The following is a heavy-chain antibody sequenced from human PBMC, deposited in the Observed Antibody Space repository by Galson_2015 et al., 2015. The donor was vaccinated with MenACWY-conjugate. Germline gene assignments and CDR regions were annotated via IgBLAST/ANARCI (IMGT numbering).Heavy chain of an antibody. CDR2: INSDGSST. V-gene: IGHV3-74*01. CDR1: GFTFSSYW. D-gene: IGHD2-2*01. CDR3: AEYWSSASEYAGKGA. Sequence: SLRLSCAASGFTFSSYWMHWVRQAPGKGLVWVSRINSDGSSTSYADSVKGRFTISRDNAKNTLYLQMNSLRAEDTAVYYCAEYWSSASEYAGKGAWGQGTLVTVSS. J-gene: IGHJ5*02.